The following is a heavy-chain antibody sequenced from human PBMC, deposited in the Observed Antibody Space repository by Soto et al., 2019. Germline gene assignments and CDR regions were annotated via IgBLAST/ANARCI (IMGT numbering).Heavy chain of an antibody. CDR1: GDSMSSGAYY. J-gene: IGHJ4*02. CDR2: IYHSGDT. Sequence: QVRLQESGPGLVKPSQTLSLTCSVSGDSMSSGAYYWSWIRQHPGKGLEWIAYIYHSGDTHYNPSLRSRITISVDTSKNQCSLKLTSVTDADTAVYYCTSTYSGYLDNWGQGTLVTVSS. V-gene: IGHV4-31*03. D-gene: IGHD3-22*01. CDR3: TSTYSGYLDN.